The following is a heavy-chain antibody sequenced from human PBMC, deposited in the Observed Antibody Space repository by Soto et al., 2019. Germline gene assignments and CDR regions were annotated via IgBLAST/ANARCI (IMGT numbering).Heavy chain of an antibody. CDR3: AIDGGRHSGGIDY. CDR2: IIPIFGTA. J-gene: IGHJ4*02. V-gene: IGHV1-69*01. CDR1: GGTISSYS. D-gene: IGHD1-26*01. Sequence: QVQLVQSGAEVKKPGSSVKVSCKASGGTISSYSINWVRQAPGQGLEWMGEIIPIFGTANYAQKFQGRVTITADESTSTAYMELSSLRSEYTAVYYCAIDGGRHSGGIDYWGQGTLVTVSS.